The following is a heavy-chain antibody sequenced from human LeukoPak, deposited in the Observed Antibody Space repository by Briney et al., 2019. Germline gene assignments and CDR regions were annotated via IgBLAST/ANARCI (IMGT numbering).Heavy chain of an antibody. CDR1: GYSFTSYW. J-gene: IGHJ6*03. D-gene: IGHD5-18*01. V-gene: IGHV5-51*01. Sequence: GESLKISCKGSGYSFTSYWIGWVRQMPGKGLEWMGIIYPGDSDTRYSPSFQGQVTISADKSISTAYLQWSSLKASDTAMYYCARLGLQRYYYYYYYMHVWGRGTTVTVSS. CDR3: ARLGLQRYYYYYYYMHV. CDR2: IYPGDSDT.